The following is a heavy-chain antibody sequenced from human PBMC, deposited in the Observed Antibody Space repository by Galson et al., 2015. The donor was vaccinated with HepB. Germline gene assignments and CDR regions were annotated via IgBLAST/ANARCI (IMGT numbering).Heavy chain of an antibody. V-gene: IGHV3-21*01. Sequence: SLRLSCAASGFTFRSYSMNWVRQAPGKGLEWVSSISSSSSYIYYADSLKGRFSISRDNAKNSLYLQMNSLRAEDTAVYYCTRAPDWTPYYYDSSGWGMIDYWGQGTLVTVSS. D-gene: IGHD3-22*01. J-gene: IGHJ4*02. CDR3: TRAPDWTPYYYDSSGWGMIDY. CDR2: ISSSSSYI. CDR1: GFTFRSYS.